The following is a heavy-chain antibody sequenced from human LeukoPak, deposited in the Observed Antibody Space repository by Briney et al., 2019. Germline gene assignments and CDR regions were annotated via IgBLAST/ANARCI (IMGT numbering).Heavy chain of an antibody. V-gene: IGHV4-59*01. Sequence: SGTLSLTCTVSGGFISSYYWSWIRQPPGKGLEWIGHIYYTGSTHYNSSLKSRVTISVDTAENQFSLKLTSVTAADTAAYFCARDARLDGFDIWGQGTMVAVSS. CDR3: ARDARLDGFDI. CDR2: IYYTGST. CDR1: GGFISSYY. J-gene: IGHJ3*02.